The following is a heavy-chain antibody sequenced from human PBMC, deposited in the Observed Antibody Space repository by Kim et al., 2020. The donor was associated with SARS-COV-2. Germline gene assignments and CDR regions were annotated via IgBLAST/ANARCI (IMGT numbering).Heavy chain of an antibody. D-gene: IGHD6-13*01. CDR2: IYHSGST. Sequence: SETLSLTCAVSGGSISSSNWWSWVRQPPGKGLEWIGEIYHSGSTNYNPSLKSRVTISVDKSKNQFSLKLSSVTAADTAVYYCAREQGAAAGTRAVSYYYYGMDVWGQGTTVTVSS. CDR1: GGSISSSNW. V-gene: IGHV4-4*02. J-gene: IGHJ6*02. CDR3: AREQGAAAGTRAVSYYYYGMDV.